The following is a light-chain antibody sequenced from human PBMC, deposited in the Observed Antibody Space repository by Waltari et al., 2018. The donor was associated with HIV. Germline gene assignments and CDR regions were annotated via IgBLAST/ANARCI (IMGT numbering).Light chain of an antibody. Sequence: QSALTQPASVSGSPGQSITISCTGTSSDVGGYNYVSWYQQHPGKAPKLMVYEVTNRPSGVSNRVSAYKSGNTAFLTISGLKAEDEADYYCSSYTTSRTVVFGGGTKLTVL. J-gene: IGLJ2*01. V-gene: IGLV2-14*01. CDR1: SSDVGGYNY. CDR3: SSYTTSRTVV. CDR2: EVT.